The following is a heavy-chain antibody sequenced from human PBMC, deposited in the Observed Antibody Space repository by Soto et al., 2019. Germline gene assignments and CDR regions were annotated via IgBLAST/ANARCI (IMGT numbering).Heavy chain of an antibody. CDR1: GFTFSSYA. J-gene: IGHJ4*02. CDR2: ISGSGGST. D-gene: IGHD6-19*01. Sequence: EVQLLESGGGLVQPGGSLRLSCAASGFTFSSYAMSWVRQAPGKGLEWVSGISGSGGSTYYADSVKGRFTISRDNSKNAMYLQMNSLGAEDTAVYYCAKVGGPLAGAGIDHWGQGNLVTVSS. V-gene: IGHV3-23*01. CDR3: AKVGGPLAGAGIDH.